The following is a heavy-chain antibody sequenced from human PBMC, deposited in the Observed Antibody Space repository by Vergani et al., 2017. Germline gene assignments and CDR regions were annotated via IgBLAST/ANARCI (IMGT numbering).Heavy chain of an antibody. Sequence: EVQLVESGGGLVKPGGSLRLSCAASGFTFSNAWMSWVRQAPGKGLEWVGRIKSKTDGGTTDYAALVKGRFTISRDDSKNTLYLQMNSLKTEDTAVYYCTTDIVVVPAAINAGNGPVDYWGQGTLVTVSS. CDR2: IKSKTDGGTT. V-gene: IGHV3-15*01. CDR1: GFTFSNAW. CDR3: TTDIVVVPAAINAGNGPVDY. D-gene: IGHD2-2*01. J-gene: IGHJ4*02.